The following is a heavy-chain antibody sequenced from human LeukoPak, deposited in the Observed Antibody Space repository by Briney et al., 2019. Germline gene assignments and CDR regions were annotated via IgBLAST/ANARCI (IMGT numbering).Heavy chain of an antibody. D-gene: IGHD2-15*01. J-gene: IGHJ4*02. Sequence: GASVKVSCKASGYTFTSYDINWVRQATGQGLEWMGWMNPNSGNTGYAQKFQGRVNMTRNASISTAYMELSSLRSEDTAVYYCVRVKVAASPGYFDYWGQGTLVTVSS. CDR1: GYTFTSYD. CDR2: MNPNSGNT. V-gene: IGHV1-8*01. CDR3: VRVKVAASPGYFDY.